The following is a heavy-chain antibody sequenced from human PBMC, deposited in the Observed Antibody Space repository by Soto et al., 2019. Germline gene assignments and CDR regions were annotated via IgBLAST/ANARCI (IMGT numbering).Heavy chain of an antibody. CDR2: ISAYNGNT. CDR3: ARDPTALSYYGSGSYHFDY. CDR1: GYTFTSYG. D-gene: IGHD3-10*01. Sequence: ASVKVSCKASGYTFTSYGISWVRQAPGQGLEWMGWISAYNGNTNYAQKLQGRVTMTTDTSTSTAYMELRSLRSDDTAVYYCARDPTALSYYGSGSYHFDYWGQGTLVTVSS. J-gene: IGHJ4*02. V-gene: IGHV1-18*01.